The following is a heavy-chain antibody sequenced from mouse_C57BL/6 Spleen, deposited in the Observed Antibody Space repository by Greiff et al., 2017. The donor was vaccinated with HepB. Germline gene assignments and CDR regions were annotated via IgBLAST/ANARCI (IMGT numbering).Heavy chain of an antibody. CDR1: GFTFSSYG. Sequence: EVKVVESGGDLVKPGGSLKLSCAASGFTFSSYGMSWVRQTPDKRLEWVATISSGGSYTYYPDSVKGRFTIYRDNAKNTLYLQMSSLKSEDTAMYYCARPLYYYGSSYGAMDYWGQGTSVTVSS. V-gene: IGHV5-6*01. CDR3: ARPLYYYGSSYGAMDY. CDR2: ISSGGSYT. J-gene: IGHJ4*01. D-gene: IGHD1-1*01.